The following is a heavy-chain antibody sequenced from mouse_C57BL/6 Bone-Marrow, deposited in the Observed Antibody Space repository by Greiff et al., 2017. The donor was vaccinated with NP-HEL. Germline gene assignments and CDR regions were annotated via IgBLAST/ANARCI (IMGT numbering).Heavy chain of an antibody. CDR3: ASNSRLLRPWYFDV. Sequence: QVQLQQSGAELVKPGASVKMSCKASGYTFTSYWITWVKQRPGQGLEWIGDIYPGSGSTNYNEKFKSKATLTVDTSSSTAYMQLSSLTSEDSAVYYCASNSRLLRPWYFDVWGTGTTVTVSS. J-gene: IGHJ1*03. V-gene: IGHV1-55*01. CDR1: GYTFTSYW. CDR2: IYPGSGST. D-gene: IGHD1-2*01.